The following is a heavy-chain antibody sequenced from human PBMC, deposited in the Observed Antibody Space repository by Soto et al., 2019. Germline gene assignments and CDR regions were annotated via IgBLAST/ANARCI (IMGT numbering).Heavy chain of an antibody. CDR2: IYNNGRT. V-gene: IGHV4-61*01. D-gene: IGHD2-8*02. J-gene: IGHJ4*02. CDR3: ARDKITGLFDY. Sequence: SETLSLTCTVSGGSVSSGSFYWNWIRQPPGKGLEWIAYIYNNGRTNYNPSLKSRVTISVDTSKNQFSLKLTSVTAADTAVYYCARDKITGLFDYWGQGTLVTVSS. CDR1: GGSVSSGSFY.